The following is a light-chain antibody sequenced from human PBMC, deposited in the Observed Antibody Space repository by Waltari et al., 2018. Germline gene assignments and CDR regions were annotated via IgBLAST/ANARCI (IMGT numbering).Light chain of an antibody. CDR3: QQRSSLPLYT. V-gene: IGKV3-11*01. J-gene: IGKJ2*01. Sequence: EVVLTQSPATLSLFPGERAILSCRASQSVSRSLAWYQQKPGLAPRLLIYDASNRATSIPARFSGSGSGTDFTLTISSLEPEDFAVYYCQQRSSLPLYTFGQGTKLDLK. CDR2: DAS. CDR1: QSVSRS.